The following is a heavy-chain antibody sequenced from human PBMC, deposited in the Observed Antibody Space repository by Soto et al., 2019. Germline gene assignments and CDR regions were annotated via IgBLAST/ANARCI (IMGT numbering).Heavy chain of an antibody. CDR1: GGSISSYY. Sequence: PSETLSLTCTVSGGSISSYYWSWIRQPPGKGLEWMGDIYYSGSTNYNPSLKSRVTISVDTSKKQFSLKLSSVTAADTAVYYFARGYSYGPYYYYGMDVWGQGTTVTVSS. J-gene: IGHJ6*02. CDR3: ARGYSYGPYYYYGMDV. CDR2: IYYSGST. V-gene: IGHV4-59*01. D-gene: IGHD5-18*01.